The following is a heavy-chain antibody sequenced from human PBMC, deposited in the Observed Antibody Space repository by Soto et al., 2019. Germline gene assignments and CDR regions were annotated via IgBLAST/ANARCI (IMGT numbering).Heavy chain of an antibody. Sequence: QVQLVESGGGVVQPGRSLRLSCVASGFTFSSYGMHWVRQAPGKGLEWVAVISYDGSNKYYADSVKGRFTISRDNSKNTLYLQMNSLRAEDTAVYYCAKQNPPGELLGYFDYWGQGTLVTVSS. CDR1: GFTFSSYG. V-gene: IGHV3-30*18. J-gene: IGHJ4*02. CDR2: ISYDGSNK. D-gene: IGHD1-26*01. CDR3: AKQNPPGELLGYFDY.